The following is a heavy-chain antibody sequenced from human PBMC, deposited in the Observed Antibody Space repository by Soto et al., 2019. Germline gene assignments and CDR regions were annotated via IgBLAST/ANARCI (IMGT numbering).Heavy chain of an antibody. CDR1: GYTFTNYD. CDR2: VNPNSGNT. Sequence: ASVKVSCKASGYTFTNYDINWVRRATGQGLEWMGWVNPNSGNTGNAQKFQGRLTMTRNTAISIAYMELSSLTSEDTAVYYCVRGKDYYYGMDVWGQGTTVTVSS. CDR3: VRGKDYYYGMDV. J-gene: IGHJ6*02. V-gene: IGHV1-8*01.